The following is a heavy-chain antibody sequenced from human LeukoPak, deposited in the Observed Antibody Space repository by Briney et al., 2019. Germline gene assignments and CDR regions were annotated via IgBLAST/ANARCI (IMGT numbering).Heavy chain of an antibody. J-gene: IGHJ4*02. D-gene: IGHD2-15*01. V-gene: IGHV4-34*01. CDR3: ARTYCSGGSCYPPDY. CDR2: INHSGST. CDR1: GGSFSGYY. Sequence: SETPSLTCAVYGGSFSGYYWSWIRQPPGKGLEWIGEINHSGSTNYNPSLKSRVTISVDTSKNQFSLKLSSVTAADTAVYYCARTYCSGGSCYPPDYWGQGTLVTVSS.